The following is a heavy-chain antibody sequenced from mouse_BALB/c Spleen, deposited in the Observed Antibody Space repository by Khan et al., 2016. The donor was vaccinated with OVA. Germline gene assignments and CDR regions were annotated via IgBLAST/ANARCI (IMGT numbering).Heavy chain of an antibody. Sequence: DVRLVESGGGLVKPGGSLKVSCAASGFTFSNYAMSWVRQTPGKRLEWVASISSGGRTYYPDRVKGRFTFSRDNPRTILYLQMGSLRSEDTAMYYCARDYWFVYWGQGTLVTVSA. CDR1: GFTFSNYA. CDR3: ARDYWFVY. CDR2: ISSGGRT. V-gene: IGHV5-6-5*01. J-gene: IGHJ3*01.